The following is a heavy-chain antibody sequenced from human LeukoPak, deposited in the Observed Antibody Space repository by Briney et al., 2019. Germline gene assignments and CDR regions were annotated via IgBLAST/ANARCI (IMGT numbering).Heavy chain of an antibody. CDR2: ISGSGGST. J-gene: IGHJ4*02. CDR3: AKDHGDCSSTSCYTLMDYFDY. V-gene: IGHV3-23*01. Sequence: GGSLRLSCAASGFTFSSYAMSWVRQAPGKGLEWVSAISGSGGSTYYADSVKGRFTISRDNSKNTLYLQMNSLRAEDTAVYYCAKDHGDCSSTSCYTLMDYFDYWGQGTLVTVSS. D-gene: IGHD2-2*02. CDR1: GFTFSSYA.